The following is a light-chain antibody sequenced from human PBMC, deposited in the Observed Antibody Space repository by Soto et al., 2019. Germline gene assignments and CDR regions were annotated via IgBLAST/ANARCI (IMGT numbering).Light chain of an antibody. CDR1: QSVGSN. V-gene: IGKV3-15*01. J-gene: IGKJ4*01. Sequence: EIVMTQSPGTLSALPGHSATLPCRASQSVGSNIAWYQQRPGQAPRLLIYAASTRAAGVPIRFSGSGSGTEFTLTISSLQPEDFATYYCQQYDSYPLTFGGGTRVEIK. CDR3: QQYDSYPLT. CDR2: AAS.